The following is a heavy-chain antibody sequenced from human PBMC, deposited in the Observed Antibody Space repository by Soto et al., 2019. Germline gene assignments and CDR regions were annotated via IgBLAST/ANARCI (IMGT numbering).Heavy chain of an antibody. Sequence: VGSLRLSCAASGFTFSSYSMNWVRQAPGKGLEWVSYISSSSTIYYADSVKGRFTISRDNAKNSLYLQMNSLRDEDTAVYYCTSEGSHYYYYGMDVWGQGTTVTVSS. CDR3: TSEGSHYYYYGMDV. CDR1: GFTFSSYS. CDR2: ISSSSTI. J-gene: IGHJ6*02. V-gene: IGHV3-48*02.